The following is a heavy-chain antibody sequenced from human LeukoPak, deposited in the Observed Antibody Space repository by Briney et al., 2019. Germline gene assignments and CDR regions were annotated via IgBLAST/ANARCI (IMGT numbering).Heavy chain of an antibody. CDR3: ARDFRGVWPGIAVARWGYYFDY. D-gene: IGHD6-19*01. J-gene: IGHJ4*02. V-gene: IGHV3-11*06. Sequence: GGSLRLSCAASGFTFSDYYMSWIRQAPGKGLEWVSYISSSSSYTNYADSVKGRFTISRDNAKNSLYLQMNSLRAEDTAVYYCARDFRGVWPGIAVARWGYYFDYRGQGTLVTVSS. CDR1: GFTFSDYY. CDR2: ISSSSSYT.